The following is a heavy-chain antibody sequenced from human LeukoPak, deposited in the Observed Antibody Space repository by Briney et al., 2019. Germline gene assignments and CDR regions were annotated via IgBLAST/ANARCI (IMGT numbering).Heavy chain of an antibody. CDR3: ARGRGQQLVDY. V-gene: IGHV3-7*03. D-gene: IGHD6-6*01. CDR1: GFTFSSYW. Sequence: PGGSLRLSCAASGFTFSSYWMSWVRQAPGKGLEWVANIKKDGSEKYYVDSVKGRFTISRDNAKTSLYLQMNSLRSDDTAAYYCARGRGQQLVDYWGQGTLVTVSS. CDR2: IKKDGSEK. J-gene: IGHJ4*02.